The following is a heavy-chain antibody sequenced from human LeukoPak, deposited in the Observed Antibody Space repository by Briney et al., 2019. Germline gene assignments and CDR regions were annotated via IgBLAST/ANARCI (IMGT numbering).Heavy chain of an antibody. J-gene: IGHJ4*02. V-gene: IGHV3-23*01. CDR1: GFTFSSYE. Sequence: GGSLRLSCAASGFTFSSYEMNWVRQAPGKGLEWVSDISGSGGSTYYADSVKGRFTISRDNSKNTLHLQMNSLRAEDTAVYYCAKRIQSAMATGYWGQGTLVTVSS. D-gene: IGHD5-18*01. CDR3: AKRIQSAMATGY. CDR2: ISGSGGST.